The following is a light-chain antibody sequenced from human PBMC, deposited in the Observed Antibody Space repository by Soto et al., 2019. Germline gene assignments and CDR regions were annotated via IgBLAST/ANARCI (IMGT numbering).Light chain of an antibody. CDR3: QQYNSYWT. Sequence: GDRVTITCRASQSISSWLAWYQQKPGKAPKLLIYDASSLESGVPSRFSGSGSGTEFTLTISSLQPDDFATYYCQQYNSYWTFGQGTKVEIK. J-gene: IGKJ1*01. CDR1: QSISSW. CDR2: DAS. V-gene: IGKV1-5*01.